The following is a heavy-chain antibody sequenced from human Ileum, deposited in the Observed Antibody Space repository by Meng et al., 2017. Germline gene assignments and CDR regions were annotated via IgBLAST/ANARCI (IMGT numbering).Heavy chain of an antibody. J-gene: IGHJ4*02. CDR2: TYYNGSP. CDR3: ARERSHYYGSGSFDY. D-gene: IGHD3-10*01. CDR1: CGSFSSDNYY. V-gene: IGHV4-30-4*01. Sequence: QVQLQGSGPGLVKPSQTLSLTCSASCGSFSSDNYYWTWIRQTPGKGLEWIGLTYYNGSPFYNPSLRSRVTISVDTSKDQFSLKLTSVTAADTAVYYCARERSHYYGSGSFDYWGQGILVTVSS.